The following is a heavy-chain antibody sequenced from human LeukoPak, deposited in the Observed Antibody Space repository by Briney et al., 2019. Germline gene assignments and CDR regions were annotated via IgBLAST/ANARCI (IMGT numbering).Heavy chain of an antibody. V-gene: IGHV3-33*01. CDR1: GFIFSSYG. D-gene: IGHD2-2*01. Sequence: PGRSLRLSCAASGFIFSSYGMHWVRQAPGKGLEWVAVIWYDGGNKYYADSVKGRFTISRDNSKNTLYLQMNSLRAEDTAVYYCARRYCSSTSCYFSNWFNPWGQGTLVTVSS. CDR3: ARRYCSSTSCYFSNWFNP. J-gene: IGHJ5*02. CDR2: IWYDGGNK.